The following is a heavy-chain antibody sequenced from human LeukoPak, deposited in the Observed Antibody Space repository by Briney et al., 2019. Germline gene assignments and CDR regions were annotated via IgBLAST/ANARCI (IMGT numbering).Heavy chain of an antibody. CDR2: ISSSSTI. Sequence: PGGSLRLSCAASGFTFSSYSMNWVRQAPGKGLEWVSYISSSSTIYYADSVKGRFTISRDNSKNTLYLQMNSLRAEDTAVYYCAKAGLGGSGSYSDYWGQGTLVTVSS. V-gene: IGHV3-48*01. J-gene: IGHJ4*02. CDR1: GFTFSSYS. D-gene: IGHD3-10*01. CDR3: AKAGLGGSGSYSDY.